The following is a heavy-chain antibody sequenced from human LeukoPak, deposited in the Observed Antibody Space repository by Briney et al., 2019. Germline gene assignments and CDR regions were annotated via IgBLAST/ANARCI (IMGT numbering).Heavy chain of an antibody. CDR3: ARIERQFCSGGVCYSDY. V-gene: IGHV4-39*01. Sequence: SETLSLTCTVSGGSISSSSYHWGWIRQPPGKGLEWIGSIYYSGSTYYNPSLKSRVTISVDTSKNQFSLKLSSVTAADTAVYYCARIERQFCSGGVCYSDYWGRGTLVTVSS. D-gene: IGHD2-15*01. CDR1: GGSISSSSYH. CDR2: IYYSGST. J-gene: IGHJ4*02.